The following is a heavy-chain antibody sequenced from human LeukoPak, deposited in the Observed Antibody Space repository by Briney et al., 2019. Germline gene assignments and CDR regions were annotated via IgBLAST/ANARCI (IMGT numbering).Heavy chain of an antibody. V-gene: IGHV3-7*04. CDR1: GFTFSSFW. Sequence: PGGSLRLSCAASGFTFSSFWMSWVRQAPRKGLEWVAHIKEDGSMESYVDSVKGRFTISRDNAKNSVYLQMNSLRAEDTAVYYCARVVTWFDPWGQGSVVTVSS. CDR2: IKEDGSME. CDR3: ARVVTWFDP. J-gene: IGHJ5*02.